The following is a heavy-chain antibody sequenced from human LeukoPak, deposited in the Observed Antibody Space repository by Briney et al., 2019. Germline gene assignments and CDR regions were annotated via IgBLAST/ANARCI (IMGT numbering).Heavy chain of an antibody. CDR1: GFTVSSNS. CDR3: ARVAACCGYPGQTLGPYDAFDI. Sequence: GGSLRLSCTVSGFTVSSNSMSWVRQAPGKGLEWVSFIYSDNTHYSDSVKGRFTISRDNSKNTLYLQMNSLRAEDTAVYYCARVAACCGYPGQTLGPYDAFDIWGQGTMVTVSS. V-gene: IGHV3-53*01. J-gene: IGHJ3*02. CDR2: IYSDNT. D-gene: IGHD2-21*01.